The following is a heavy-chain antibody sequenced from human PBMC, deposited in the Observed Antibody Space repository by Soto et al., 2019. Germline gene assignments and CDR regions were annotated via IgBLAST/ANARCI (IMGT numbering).Heavy chain of an antibody. D-gene: IGHD3-22*01. V-gene: IGHV1-24*01. CDR1: GYTLTELS. Sequence: QVQLVQSGAEVKKPGASVKVSCKVSGYTLTELSMHWVRQAPGKGLEWMGGFDPEDGETIYAQKFQGRVTMTEDTSTDTAYMELSSLRSEDTAVYYCATGLFYYDSSGYYNDYWGQGTLVTVSS. CDR3: ATGLFYYDSSGYYNDY. CDR2: FDPEDGET. J-gene: IGHJ4*02.